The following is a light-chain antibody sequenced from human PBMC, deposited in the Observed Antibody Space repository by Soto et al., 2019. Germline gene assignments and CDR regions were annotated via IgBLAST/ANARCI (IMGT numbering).Light chain of an antibody. CDR3: ATWDASLSGGV. Sequence: QSVLTQPPSASGAPGQRVTISCSGSSPNIGTNYVNWYQKLPGTAPRLLIHTNNLRPSGVPDRFSGSKSGTTASLAISGLRSEDEADYYCATWDASLSGGVFGGGTKVTVL. CDR1: SPNIGTNY. J-gene: IGLJ3*02. V-gene: IGLV1-47*02. CDR2: TNN.